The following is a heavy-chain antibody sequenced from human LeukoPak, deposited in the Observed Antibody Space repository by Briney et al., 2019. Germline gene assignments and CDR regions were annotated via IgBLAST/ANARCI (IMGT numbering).Heavy chain of an antibody. CDR3: ARVYDNSSPVDY. V-gene: IGHV3-21*01. J-gene: IGHJ4*02. Sequence: GGSLRLSCAASGFIFSSYNMNWVRQALGKGLEWVSSISGSGSYIYYADSVQGRFTISRDNAKNSLYLQMNSLRAEDTAVYYCARVYDNSSPVDYWGQGTLVTVSS. D-gene: IGHD1-1*01. CDR2: ISGSGSYI. CDR1: GFIFSSYN.